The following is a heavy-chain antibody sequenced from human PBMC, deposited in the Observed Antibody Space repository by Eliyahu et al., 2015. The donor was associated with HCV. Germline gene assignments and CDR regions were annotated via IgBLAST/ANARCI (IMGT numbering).Heavy chain of an antibody. CDR2: VYSSGST. CDR1: VGPISNAY. V-gene: IGHV4-59*01. Sequence: QVQLQESGPGLVNPSETLSLTCTVSVGPISNAYWSWIRQPPGKELXWIGYVYSSGSTNYNPSFKSRVTIGVDTSKNQFSLRLSSVTAADTAVYYCVRYNRNWGWYVFDYWGQGTLVTVSS. CDR3: VRYNRNWGWYVFDY. D-gene: IGHD7-27*01. J-gene: IGHJ4*02.